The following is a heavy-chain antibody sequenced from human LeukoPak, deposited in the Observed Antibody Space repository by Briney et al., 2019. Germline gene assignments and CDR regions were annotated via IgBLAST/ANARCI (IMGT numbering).Heavy chain of an antibody. J-gene: IGHJ4*02. Sequence: PGGSLRLSCAASGFTFSSYAMSWVRQAPGKGLEWVAVISYDGSNKYYADSVKGRFTISRDNSKNTLYLQMNSLRAEDTAVYYCARDFYSSGWTLDYWGQGTLVTVSS. CDR1: GFTFSSYA. CDR2: ISYDGSNK. D-gene: IGHD6-19*01. V-gene: IGHV3-30-3*01. CDR3: ARDFYSSGWTLDY.